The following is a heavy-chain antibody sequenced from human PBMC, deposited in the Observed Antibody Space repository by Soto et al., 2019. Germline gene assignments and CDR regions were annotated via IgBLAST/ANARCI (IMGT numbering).Heavy chain of an antibody. V-gene: IGHV2-70*04. CDR3: ARMVGVSGDAFDI. J-gene: IGHJ3*02. CDR1: GFSLSTSGML. CDR2: IDWDDDK. Sequence: SGPTLVNPTQTLTLTCTVSGFSLSTSGMLLIWILQPPGKALEWLARIDWDDDKFYSTSLKTRLTISKDTSKNQVVLTMTSMDPVDTATYYCARMVGVSGDAFDIWGQGTMVTVS. D-gene: IGHD3-3*01.